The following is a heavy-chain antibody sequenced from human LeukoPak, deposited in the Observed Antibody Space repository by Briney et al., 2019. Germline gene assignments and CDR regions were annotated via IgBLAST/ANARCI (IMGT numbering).Heavy chain of an antibody. J-gene: IGHJ5*02. CDR3: ARVAVVVPAAIKGTWFDP. Sequence: EASVKVSCKASGYTFTGYYMHWVRQAPGQGLEWMGWINPNSGGTNYAQKFQGRVTITRNTSISTAYMELSSLRSEDTAVYYCARVAVVVPAAIKGTWFDPWGQGTLVTVSS. CDR2: INPNSGGT. V-gene: IGHV1-2*02. CDR1: GYTFTGYY. D-gene: IGHD2-2*02.